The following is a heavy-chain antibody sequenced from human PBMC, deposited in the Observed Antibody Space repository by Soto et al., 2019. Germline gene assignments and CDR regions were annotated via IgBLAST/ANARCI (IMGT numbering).Heavy chain of an antibody. Sequence: EVQLLESAGGLVQPGGSLRLSCAASGFTVSTYGVTWVRQAPGKGLEWVSGFTGVIGTTHYADSVKGRFTITRDNSNNTVYLQMNSLRVEDTAVYYCARWNGYGDYWGRGTLVTVSS. D-gene: IGHD1-1*01. J-gene: IGHJ4*02. CDR1: GFTVSTYG. V-gene: IGHV3-23*01. CDR3: ARWNGYGDY. CDR2: FTGVIGTT.